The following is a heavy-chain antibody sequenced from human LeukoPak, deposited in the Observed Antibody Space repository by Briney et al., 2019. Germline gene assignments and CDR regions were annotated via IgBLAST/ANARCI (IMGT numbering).Heavy chain of an antibody. CDR3: ARHLGGSYYKSWFDP. V-gene: IGHV4-34*01. D-gene: IGHD1-26*01. J-gene: IGHJ5*02. Sequence: SETLSLTCAVYGGSFSGYYWSWIRQPPGKGLEWIGEINHSGSTNYNPSLKNRVTISVDTSKNQFSLKLSSVTAADTAVYYCARHLGGSYYKSWFDPWGQGTLVTVSS. CDR2: INHSGST. CDR1: GGSFSGYY.